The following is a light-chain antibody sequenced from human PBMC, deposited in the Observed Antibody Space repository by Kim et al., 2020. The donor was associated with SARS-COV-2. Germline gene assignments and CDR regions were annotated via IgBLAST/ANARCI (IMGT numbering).Light chain of an antibody. Sequence: EIVMTQSPVTLSVSPGERATLSCRASQSISTNLAWYQQKPGQAPRLLIYGASTRATGIPARFSGSGSGTEFTLTISSLQSEDFVVYYCQQYDKWPPGTFGQGTKVDIK. J-gene: IGKJ1*01. CDR2: GAS. V-gene: IGKV3-15*01. CDR3: QQYDKWPPGT. CDR1: QSISTN.